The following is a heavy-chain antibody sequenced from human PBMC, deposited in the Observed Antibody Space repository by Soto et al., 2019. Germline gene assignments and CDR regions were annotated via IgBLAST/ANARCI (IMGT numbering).Heavy chain of an antibody. D-gene: IGHD6-19*01. V-gene: IGHV1-18*01. Sequence: QVQLVQSGAEVKKRGASVKVSCKASGYLFNSYGMSWLRQAPGQGLEWIGWISGYNGKTDLAQKLQGRVTMTTEASTSTVYMELTSLRFDDTALYYCARDETYTAGWYFEHWGQGTLVTVPS. CDR1: GYLFNSYG. CDR3: ARDETYTAGWYFEH. J-gene: IGHJ4*02. CDR2: ISGYNGKT.